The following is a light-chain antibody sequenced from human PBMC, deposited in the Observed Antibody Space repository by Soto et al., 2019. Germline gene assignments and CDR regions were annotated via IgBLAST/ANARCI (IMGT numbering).Light chain of an antibody. V-gene: IGKV3-11*01. CDR2: DAS. J-gene: IGKJ5*01. CDR1: QSISNY. Sequence: IVLTQSTATRSLSPGERATLSVRANQSISNYLAWYQQRPGQAPRLLIYDASRRATGIPAKFSGSGSGTDFTLTISSLEPQDFAVYYCHQRYDWPITFGQGTRLEIK. CDR3: HQRYDWPIT.